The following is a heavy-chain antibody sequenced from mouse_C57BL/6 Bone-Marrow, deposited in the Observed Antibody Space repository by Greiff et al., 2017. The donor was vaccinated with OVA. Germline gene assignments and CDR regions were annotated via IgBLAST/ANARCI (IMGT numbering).Heavy chain of an antibody. Sequence: VMLVESGPGLAKPSQTLSLTCSVTGYSITSDYWNWIRKFPGNKLEYMGYISYSGSTYYNPSLKSRISITRDTSKNQYYLQLNSVTTEDTATYYCARYPHWDYGSSYFDYWGQGTTLTVSS. CDR2: ISYSGST. D-gene: IGHD1-1*01. V-gene: IGHV3-8*01. CDR1: GYSITSDY. CDR3: ARYPHWDYGSSYFDY. J-gene: IGHJ2*01.